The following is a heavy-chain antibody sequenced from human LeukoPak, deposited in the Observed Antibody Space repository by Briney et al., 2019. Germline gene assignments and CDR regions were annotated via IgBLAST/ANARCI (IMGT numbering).Heavy chain of an antibody. Sequence: GESLKISCKGSGYSFTNYWIGWVRQMPGKGLEWMGIIYPGDSDTRYSPSFQVQVTISADKSISIAYLQWSSLKASDTAMYYCARLPGSSKWEQFNYWGQGTLVTVSS. CDR2: IYPGDSDT. V-gene: IGHV5-51*01. CDR1: GYSFTNYW. J-gene: IGHJ4*02. CDR3: ARLPGSSKWEQFNY. D-gene: IGHD1-26*01.